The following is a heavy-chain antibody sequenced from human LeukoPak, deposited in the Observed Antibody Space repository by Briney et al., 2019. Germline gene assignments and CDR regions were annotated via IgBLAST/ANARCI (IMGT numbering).Heavy chain of an antibody. CDR3: ARATPRTFLSLKYYYYMDV. CDR2: MNPNSGNT. J-gene: IGHJ6*03. V-gene: IGHV1-8*03. CDR1: GGTFSSYA. Sequence: GSSVKVSCKASGGTFSSYAISWVRQATGQGLEWMGWMNPNSGNTGYAQKFQGRVTITRNTSISTAYMELSSLRSEDTAVYYCARATPRTFLSLKYYYYMDVWGKGTTVTVSS. D-gene: IGHD1-14*01.